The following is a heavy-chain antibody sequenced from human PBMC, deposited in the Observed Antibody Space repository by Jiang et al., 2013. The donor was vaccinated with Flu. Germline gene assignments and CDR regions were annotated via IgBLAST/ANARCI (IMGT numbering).Heavy chain of an antibody. CDR2: MNLYSGDT. J-gene: IGHJ6*02. Sequence: VQLVESGAEVKKPGGAVKVSCTASGYNFVSFDINWVRQATGLGPEWMGWMNLYSGDTGYAQKFQGRLTLTRNTSITTAYMELSSLKSEDTAVYYCSRGGYHTSIGVYGMDVWGQGTTVTVSS. CDR1: GYNFVSFD. V-gene: IGHV1-8*01. D-gene: IGHD5-18*01. CDR3: SRGGYHTSIGVYGMDV.